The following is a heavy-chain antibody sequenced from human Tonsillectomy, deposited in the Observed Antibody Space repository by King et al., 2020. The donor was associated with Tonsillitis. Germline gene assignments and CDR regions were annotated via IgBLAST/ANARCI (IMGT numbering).Heavy chain of an antibody. CDR3: ARDPRDYYDSSDFYFGEDTFYF. Sequence: EVQLVESGGGLVKPGGSLRLSCAASGFTFSSYAMNWVRQAPGKGLEWVSSISRSSTYIYYPDSLKGRFTISRDNAKNSLYLQMNSLRAEDTAVYYCARDPRDYYDSSDFYFGEDTFYFWGQGTLVTVSS. V-gene: IGHV3-21*01. J-gene: IGHJ4*02. CDR2: ISRSSTYI. CDR1: GFTFSSYA. D-gene: IGHD3-22*01.